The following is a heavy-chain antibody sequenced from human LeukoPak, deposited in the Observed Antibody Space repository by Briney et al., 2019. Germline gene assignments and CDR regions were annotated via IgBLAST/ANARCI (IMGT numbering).Heavy chain of an antibody. CDR2: ISYDGSNK. J-gene: IGHJ3*02. CDR1: GFTFSSYG. CDR3: AREPGWPVVVKDAFDI. V-gene: IGHV3-30*03. Sequence: GGSLRLSCAASGFTFSSYGMHWVRQAPGKGLEWVAVISYDGSNKYYADSVKGRFTISRDNSKNTLYLQMNSLRAEDTAVYYCAREPGWPVVVKDAFDIWGQGTMVTVPS. D-gene: IGHD3-22*01.